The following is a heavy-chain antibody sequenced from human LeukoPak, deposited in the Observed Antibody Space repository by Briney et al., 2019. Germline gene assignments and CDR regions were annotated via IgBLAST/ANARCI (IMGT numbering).Heavy chain of an antibody. J-gene: IGHJ5*02. V-gene: IGHV4-4*07. D-gene: IGHD5-18*01. CDR2: IYYSGST. CDR3: ARGPIQLWLRDNWFDP. CDR1: GGSISSYY. Sequence: PSETLSLTCTVSGGSISSYYWSWIRQPAGKGLEWIGRIYYSGSTNYNPSLKSRVTISVDTSKNQFSLKLSSVTAADTAVYYCARGPIQLWLRDNWFDPWGQGTLVTVSS.